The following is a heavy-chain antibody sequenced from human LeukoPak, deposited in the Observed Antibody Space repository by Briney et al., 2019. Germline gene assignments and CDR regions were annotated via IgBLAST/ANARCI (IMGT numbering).Heavy chain of an antibody. CDR1: GYTFTSYG. CDR3: ARDLLVVGATYWFDP. CDR2: ISAYNGNT. V-gene: IGHV1-18*01. Sequence: ASVKVSCKASGYTFTSYGISWVRQAPGQGLEWMGWISAYNGNTNYAQKLQGRVTMTTDTSPSTAYMELRSLRSDDTAVYYCARDLLVVGATYWFDPWGQGTLVTVSS. J-gene: IGHJ5*02. D-gene: IGHD1-26*01.